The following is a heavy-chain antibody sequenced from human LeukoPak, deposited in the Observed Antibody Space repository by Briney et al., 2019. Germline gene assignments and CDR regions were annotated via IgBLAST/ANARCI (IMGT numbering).Heavy chain of an antibody. D-gene: IGHD2-15*01. V-gene: IGHV3-53*01. Sequence: GGSLRLSCAASGFTVSSNYMSWVRQAPGKGLEWVSVIYSGGSTYYADSVKGRFTISRDNSKNTLYLQMNSLRAEDTAVYYCAKAVFGRYCSGGSCYQFDYWGQGTLSPSPQ. CDR3: AKAVFGRYCSGGSCYQFDY. CDR2: IYSGGST. J-gene: IGHJ4*02. CDR1: GFTVSSNY.